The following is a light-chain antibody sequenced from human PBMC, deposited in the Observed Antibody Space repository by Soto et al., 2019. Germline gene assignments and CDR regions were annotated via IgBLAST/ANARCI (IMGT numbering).Light chain of an antibody. Sequence: IVLTQSPDSLAVSLGERATINCQSSQNILYGSSNKNSLAWYQQKPGQPPKLLIYWASTRESGVPDRFSGSGSGTDFTLTISSLQAEDVAVYYCQQYYSTLYTFGQGTKLEIK. CDR2: WAS. J-gene: IGKJ2*01. CDR3: QQYYSTLYT. V-gene: IGKV4-1*01. CDR1: QNILYGSSNKNS.